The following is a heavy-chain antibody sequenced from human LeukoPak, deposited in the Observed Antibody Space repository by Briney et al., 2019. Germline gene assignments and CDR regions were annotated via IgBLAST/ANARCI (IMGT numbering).Heavy chain of an antibody. V-gene: IGHV5-51*01. D-gene: IGHD5-24*01. Sequence: GESLQISCKGSGYSFTTYWIGWVRPMPGKGLEWMGIIYPGDSDTRYSPSFQGQVTISADRSISTAYLQWSSLKASDTAVYYCARRGDLTFDYWGQGTLVTVPS. CDR1: GYSFTTYW. CDR2: IYPGDSDT. CDR3: ARRGDLTFDY. J-gene: IGHJ4*02.